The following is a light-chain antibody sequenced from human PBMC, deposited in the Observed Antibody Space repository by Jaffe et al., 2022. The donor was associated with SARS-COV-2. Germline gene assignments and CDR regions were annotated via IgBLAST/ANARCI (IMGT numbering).Light chain of an antibody. CDR1: SSNIGNNY. Sequence: QSVLTQPPSVSAAPGQKVTISCSGSSSNIGNNYISWYQQLPGTAPRLLIYENNHRPSGIPDRFSGSKSGTSATLGISGLQTGDEADYYCGTWDSSLATCVFGTGTKVTVL. J-gene: IGLJ1*01. V-gene: IGLV1-51*02. CDR2: ENN. CDR3: GTWDSSLATCV.